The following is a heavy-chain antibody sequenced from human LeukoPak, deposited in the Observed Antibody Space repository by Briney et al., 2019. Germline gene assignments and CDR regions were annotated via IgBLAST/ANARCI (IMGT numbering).Heavy chain of an antibody. CDR2: IGWNSGNI. CDR1: GFTFDDYA. J-gene: IGHJ3*02. D-gene: IGHD6-13*01. V-gene: IGHV3-9*01. CDR3: AKCTGIPI. Sequence: QSGRSLRLSCAASGFTFDDYAMHWVRQAPGKGLEWVSGIGWNSGNIGYADSVKGRFTISRDNAKNSLYLQMNSLRVEDTALYYCAKCTGIPIWGQGTMVTVSS.